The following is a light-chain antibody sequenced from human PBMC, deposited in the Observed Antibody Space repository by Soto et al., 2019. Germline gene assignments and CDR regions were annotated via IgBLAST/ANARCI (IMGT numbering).Light chain of an antibody. Sequence: QSVLTQPPSASGSPGQSVTISCTGTSSDVGGYNYVSWYQQHPGKAPKLIIYDVFKRPSGVPDRFSGSKSGTTASLTISGLQAEDEADYYCCSYAGSYTHVFGTGTKVTVL. J-gene: IGLJ1*01. CDR1: SSDVGGYNY. CDR3: CSYAGSYTHV. CDR2: DVF. V-gene: IGLV2-11*01.